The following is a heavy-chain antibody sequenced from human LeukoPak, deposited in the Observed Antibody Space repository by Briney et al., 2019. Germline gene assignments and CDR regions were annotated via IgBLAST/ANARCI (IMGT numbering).Heavy chain of an antibody. D-gene: IGHD6-13*01. CDR1: GGSFSGYY. CDR3: ARGSRWTAFDI. Sequence: PSATLSLTCAVYGGSFSGYYWSWIRPPPGKRLEWIGEINHSGSTNYNPSLKSRVTISVDTSKNQFSLKLSSVTAADTAVYYCARGSRWTAFDIWGQGTMVTVSS. J-gene: IGHJ3*02. V-gene: IGHV4-34*01. CDR2: INHSGST.